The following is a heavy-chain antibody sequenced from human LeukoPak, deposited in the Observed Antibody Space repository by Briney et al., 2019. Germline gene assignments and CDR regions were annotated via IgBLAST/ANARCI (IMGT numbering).Heavy chain of an antibody. J-gene: IGHJ4*02. CDR2: IKSKTDGGAT. CDR3: TSHQLGDSRGK. Sequence: GGSLRLSCAASGFTFSVAWMTWVRQAPGKGLEWVGRIKSKTDGGATDYAAPVKGRFTISRGDSKNTLYLQMNSLKTEDTAVYYCTSHQLGDSRGKWGQGTLVTVSS. D-gene: IGHD3-10*01. CDR1: GFTFSVAW. V-gene: IGHV3-15*01.